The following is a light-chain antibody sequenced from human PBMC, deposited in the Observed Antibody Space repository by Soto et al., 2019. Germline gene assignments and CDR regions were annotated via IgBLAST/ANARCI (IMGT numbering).Light chain of an antibody. CDR1: SSDVGGYNY. V-gene: IGLV2-14*01. J-gene: IGLJ2*01. Sequence: QSALTQPASVSGSPGQSITISCTGTSSDVGGYNYVSWYQQHPGKAPNLMIYEVSNRPSGVSNRFSGSKSGNTASLTISGLQAEDEADYYFSSYTSSSTLVVFGGGTKLTVL. CDR2: EVS. CDR3: SSYTSSSTLVV.